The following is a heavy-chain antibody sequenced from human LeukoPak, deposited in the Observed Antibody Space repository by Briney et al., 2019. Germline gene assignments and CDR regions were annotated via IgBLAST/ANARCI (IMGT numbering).Heavy chain of an antibody. CDR3: AKGGTIPLSPYYYYGMDV. J-gene: IGHJ6*02. D-gene: IGHD3-9*01. CDR1: GFTFSSYG. Sequence: GRSLRLSCAASGFTFSSYGMHWVRQAPGKGLEWVAVIWYDGSNKYYADSVKGRFTISRDNSKNTQYLQMNSLRAEDTAVYYCAKGGTIPLSPYYYYGMDVWGQGTTVTVSS. V-gene: IGHV3-33*06. CDR2: IWYDGSNK.